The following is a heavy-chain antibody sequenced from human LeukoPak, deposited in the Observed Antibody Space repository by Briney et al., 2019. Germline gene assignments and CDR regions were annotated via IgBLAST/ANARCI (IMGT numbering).Heavy chain of an antibody. CDR2: NYHSGST. CDR3: ARGQAQGYSYGFDY. V-gene: IGHV4-38-2*02. CDR1: GYSISSGYY. J-gene: IGHJ4*02. D-gene: IGHD5-18*01. Sequence: PSETLSLTCTVSGYSISSGYYWGWIRQPPGKGLEWIGSNYHSGSTYYNPSLKSRVTMSVDTSKNQFSLKLSSVTAADTAVYYCARGQAQGYSYGFDYWGQGTLVTVSS.